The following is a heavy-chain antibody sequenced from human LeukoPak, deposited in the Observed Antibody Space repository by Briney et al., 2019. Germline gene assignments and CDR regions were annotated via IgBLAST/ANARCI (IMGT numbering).Heavy chain of an antibody. J-gene: IGHJ4*02. Sequence: PGGSLRLSGAASGFTFSSYWMHWVGQAPGKGLGWVSRINGDVSSTSYADSVKGRFTNSTDNAKNTIYLQINSLRAEDTAVYYCARGRGYIVGATGEHYFDYWGQGTLVTVSS. CDR1: GFTFSSYW. D-gene: IGHD1-26*01. CDR2: INGDVSST. V-gene: IGHV3-74*01. CDR3: ARGRGYIVGATGEHYFDY.